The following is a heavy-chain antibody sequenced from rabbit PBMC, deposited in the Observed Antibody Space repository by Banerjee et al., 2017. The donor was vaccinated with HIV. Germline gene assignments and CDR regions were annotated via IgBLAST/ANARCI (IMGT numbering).Heavy chain of an antibody. CDR1: GIDFSTYG. D-gene: IGHD4-1*01. J-gene: IGHJ4*01. Sequence: QSLEESGGGLVQPEGSLTLTCKASGIDFSTYGISWVRQAPGKGLEWIACINSNTGNTVYASWAKGPFTISKTSSTTVTLQMTSLTAADTATYFCARDLAGVVGWNFNLWGPGTLVTVS. CDR2: INSNTGNT. CDR3: ARDLAGVVGWNFNL. V-gene: IGHV1S40*01.